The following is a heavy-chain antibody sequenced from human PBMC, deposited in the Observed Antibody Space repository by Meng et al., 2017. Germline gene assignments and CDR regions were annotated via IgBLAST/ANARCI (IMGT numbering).Heavy chain of an antibody. CDR1: GGSFSGFY. V-gene: IGHV4-34*01. D-gene: IGHD3-10*01. CDR2: INHSGST. Sequence: GSLRPSCAVHGGSFSGFYWSWIRQPPGKGLEWIGEINHSGSTNYNPSLKSRVTISVDTTKNPFSLKLNSVTAADTAGYYSAGRYGSGSYLFWGFNGLDPWGQGTLVTVSS. J-gene: IGHJ5*02. CDR3: AGRYGSGSYLFWGFNGLDP.